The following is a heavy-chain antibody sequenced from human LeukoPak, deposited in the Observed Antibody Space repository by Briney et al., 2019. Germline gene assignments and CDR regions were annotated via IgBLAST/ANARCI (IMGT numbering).Heavy chain of an antibody. CDR1: GFPFSNAW. D-gene: IGHD2-2*01. CDR2: ISYDGSNK. J-gene: IGHJ6*02. Sequence: PGGSLRLSCAASGFPFSNAWVSWVRQAPGKGLEWVAVISYDGSNKYYADSVKGRFTISRDNSKNTLYLQMNSLRAEDTAVYYCARSLSSPPEEVVPAAPYYYYYYGMDVWGQGTTVTVSS. V-gene: IGHV3-30-3*01. CDR3: ARSLSSPPEEVVPAAPYYYYYYGMDV.